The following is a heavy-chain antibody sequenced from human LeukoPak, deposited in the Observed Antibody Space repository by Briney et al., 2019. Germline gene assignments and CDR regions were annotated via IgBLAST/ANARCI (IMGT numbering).Heavy chain of an antibody. J-gene: IGHJ4*02. V-gene: IGHV1-2*06. CDR2: INPNNGAT. D-gene: IGHD1-26*01. Sequence: ASVKVSCTASGYTFIGYYMHWVRQATGQGLEWMGRINPNNGATNYAQKLQGRVTITGDTSISTAYMELSSLRSDDTAVYYCTRESGSYHGNDYWGQGTLVTVSS. CDR3: TRESGSYHGNDY. CDR1: GYTFIGYY.